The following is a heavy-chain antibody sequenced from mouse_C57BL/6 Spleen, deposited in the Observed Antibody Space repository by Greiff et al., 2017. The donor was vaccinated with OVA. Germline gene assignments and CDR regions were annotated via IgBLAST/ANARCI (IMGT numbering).Heavy chain of an antibody. CDR3: GRGGVYYGNCYAMDY. CDR1: GYTFTGYW. D-gene: IGHD2-1*01. Sequence: QVQLQQSGAELMKPGASVKLSCKATGYTFTGYWIEWVKQRPGHGLEWIGEILPGSGSTNYNEKFKGKATFTADTSSNTAYMQLSSLTTEDSAIYDGGRGGVYYGNCYAMDYWGQGTSVTVSS. V-gene: IGHV1-9*01. J-gene: IGHJ4*01. CDR2: ILPGSGST.